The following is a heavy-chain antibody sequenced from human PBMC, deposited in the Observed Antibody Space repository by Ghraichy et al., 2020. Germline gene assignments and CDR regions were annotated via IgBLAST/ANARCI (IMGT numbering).Heavy chain of an antibody. CDR1: GGSFSGYY. J-gene: IGHJ4*02. V-gene: IGHV4-34*01. CDR2: INHSGST. Sequence: LRLSCAVYGGSFSGYYWSWIRQPPGKGLEWIGEINHSGSTNYNPSLKSRVTISVDTSKNQFSLKLSSVTAADTAVYYCARIRPPPRPRSGYYYSPPSYFDYWGQGTLVTVSS. D-gene: IGHD3-22*01. CDR3: ARIRPPPRPRSGYYYSPPSYFDY.